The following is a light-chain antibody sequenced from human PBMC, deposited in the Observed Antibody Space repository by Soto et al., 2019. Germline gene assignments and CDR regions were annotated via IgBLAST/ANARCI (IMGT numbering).Light chain of an antibody. J-gene: IGLJ2*01. Sequence: QSVLTQPPSVSGAPGQRVTISCTGRSSNIGAGYDVHWYKQLPGTAPKLLIYGNSNRPSGVPDRFSGSKSGTSASLAITGLQAEDEADYYCQSYDSSLSGSVVFGGGTKLTVL. CDR2: GNS. CDR3: QSYDSSLSGSVV. V-gene: IGLV1-40*01. CDR1: SSNIGAGYD.